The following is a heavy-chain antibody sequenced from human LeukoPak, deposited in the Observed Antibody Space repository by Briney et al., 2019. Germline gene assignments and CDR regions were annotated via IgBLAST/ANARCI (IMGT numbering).Heavy chain of an antibody. CDR3: ARLTRLSTSPDRYYLDY. D-gene: IGHD6-6*01. CDR1: GGFFSGYY. Sequence: SEILSLTCAVYGGFFSGYYWSWIRQPPGKGLEWSGYIYTSGGTNYIPSLKGRVTISIDTSKNQFSLKLSSVTAADSAVYYCARLTRLSTSPDRYYLDYWGQGTLVTVSS. J-gene: IGHJ4*02. CDR2: IYTSGGT. V-gene: IGHV4-4*09.